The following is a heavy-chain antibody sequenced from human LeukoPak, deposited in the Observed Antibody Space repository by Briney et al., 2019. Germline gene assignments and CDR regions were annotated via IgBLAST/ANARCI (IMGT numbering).Heavy chain of an antibody. Sequence: ASVKVSCKASGYTFTSFDVTWVRQAPGQGLEWMGWISAYNGNTNYAQKFQGRVTITADKSTSTAYMELSSLRSEDTAVYYCARLLYYYGMDVWGQGTTVTVSS. CDR2: ISAYNGNT. J-gene: IGHJ6*02. CDR3: ARLLYYYGMDV. CDR1: GYTFTSFD. V-gene: IGHV1-18*01.